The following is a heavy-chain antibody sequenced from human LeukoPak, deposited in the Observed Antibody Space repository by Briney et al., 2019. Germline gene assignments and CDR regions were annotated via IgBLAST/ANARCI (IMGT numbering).Heavy chain of an antibody. V-gene: IGHV3-11*06. J-gene: IGHJ4*02. Sequence: GGSLRLSCAASGFTFSDHYMSWIRQAPGEGLEWVSYISSSGAYTNYADSVKGRFTISRDNARNSLYLQMNSLRPEDTAVYYCASSNYVWGKPFYFDYWGQGTLVTVSS. CDR2: ISSSGAYT. CDR1: GFTFSDHY. CDR3: ASSNYVWGKPFYFDY. D-gene: IGHD3-16*01.